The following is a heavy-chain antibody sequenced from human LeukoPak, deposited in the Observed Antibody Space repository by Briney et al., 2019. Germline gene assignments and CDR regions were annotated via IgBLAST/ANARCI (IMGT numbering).Heavy chain of an antibody. CDR2: IWYDGGQK. CDR3: ARDRQGTPGTFDI. V-gene: IGHV3-33*01. J-gene: IGHJ3*02. Sequence: GGSLRLSCAVSGFTFTSYGMHWVRQGPGKGLEWVAGIWYDGGQKYYADSVKGRFTISRDNSKNTLYLQMNSLRAEDTAVYYCARDRQGTPGTFDIWGQGTMVTVSP. CDR1: GFTFTSYG. D-gene: IGHD1-1*01.